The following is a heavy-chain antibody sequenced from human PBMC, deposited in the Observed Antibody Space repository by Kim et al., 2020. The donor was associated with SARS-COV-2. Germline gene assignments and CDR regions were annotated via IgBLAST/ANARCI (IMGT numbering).Heavy chain of an antibody. CDR3: ARGTYSGGWHLDY. Sequence: GGSLRLSCAASGFNFIDYYMIWIRQAPGKGLEWIASISSTGRHTNYVDSVRGRFTISRDNAKNSLYVQMNSLRAEDTAVYYCARGTYSGGWHLDYWCQGTRVTV. CDR2: ISSTGRHT. D-gene: IGHD6-19*01. J-gene: IGHJ4*02. CDR1: GFNFIDYY. V-gene: IGHV3-11*05.